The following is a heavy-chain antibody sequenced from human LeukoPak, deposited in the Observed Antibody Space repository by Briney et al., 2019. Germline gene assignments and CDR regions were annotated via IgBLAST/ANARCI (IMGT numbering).Heavy chain of an antibody. D-gene: IGHD1-26*01. Sequence: PGRSLRLSCAASGFTFDDYAMHWVRQPPGKGLEWVSGISWNSGTIVYADSVKGRFTISRDNAKNSLYLQVNSLRAEGTALYYCAKGTNSGNYAPLGHWGQGTLVTVSS. V-gene: IGHV3-9*01. J-gene: IGHJ4*02. CDR3: AKGTNSGNYAPLGH. CDR2: ISWNSGTI. CDR1: GFTFDDYA.